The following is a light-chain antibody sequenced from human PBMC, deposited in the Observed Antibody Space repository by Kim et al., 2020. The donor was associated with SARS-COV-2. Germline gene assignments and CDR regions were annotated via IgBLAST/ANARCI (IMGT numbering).Light chain of an antibody. V-gene: IGLV3-19*01. Sequence: SSELTQDPAASVALGQTVSITCQGDSLRKYFANWYQQKPGQAPLLVIYGKNNRRSGIPDLFSGSSSGDTASLTITGAQAEDESDYYCVSRDSGGNLLVFGGGTQLTVL. CDR1: SLRKYF. J-gene: IGLJ2*01. CDR2: GKN. CDR3: VSRDSGGNLLV.